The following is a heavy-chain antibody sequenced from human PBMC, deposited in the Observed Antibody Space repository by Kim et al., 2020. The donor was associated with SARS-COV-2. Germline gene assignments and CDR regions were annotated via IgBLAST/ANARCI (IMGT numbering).Heavy chain of an antibody. CDR3: ARDQGGRYVDY. CDR1: GDSFSSVAYY. D-gene: IGHD1-1*01. V-gene: IGHV4-30-4*01. Sequence: SETLSLTCAVSGDSFSSVAYYWSWIRRPPGRGLEWIGYISYSGSKYFNPSLQSLVTMSVDTSKNQFSLDLSSVTAADTAVYFCARDQGGRYVDYWGQGALVTVST. CDR2: ISYSGSK. J-gene: IGHJ4*02.